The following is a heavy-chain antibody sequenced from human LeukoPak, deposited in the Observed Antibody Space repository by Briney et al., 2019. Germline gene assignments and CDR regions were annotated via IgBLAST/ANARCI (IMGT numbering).Heavy chain of an antibody. D-gene: IGHD1-26*01. CDR2: IRGDGGST. Sequence: GGSLRLSCAASGFTFDDYAMHWVRQAPGKGLECVSLIRGDGGSTYYADSVVGRFTISRDNSKNSLYLQMNSLRTEDTALYYCAKDMRGSYDYWGQGTLVTVSS. CDR3: AKDMRGSYDY. CDR1: GFTFDDYA. J-gene: IGHJ4*02. V-gene: IGHV3-43*02.